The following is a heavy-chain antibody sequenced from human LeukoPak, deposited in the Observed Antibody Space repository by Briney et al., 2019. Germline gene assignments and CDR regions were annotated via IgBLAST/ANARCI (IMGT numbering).Heavy chain of an antibody. V-gene: IGHV1-69*13. CDR3: ATRYCSGGSCYPTPLDY. CDR1: GYTFTSYG. Sequence: GASVKVSCKASGYTFTSYGISWVRQAPGQGLEWMGGIIPIFGTANYAQKFQGRVTITADESTSTAYMELSSLRSEDTAVYYCATRYCSGGSCYPTPLDYWGQGTLVTVSS. J-gene: IGHJ4*02. D-gene: IGHD2-15*01. CDR2: IIPIFGTA.